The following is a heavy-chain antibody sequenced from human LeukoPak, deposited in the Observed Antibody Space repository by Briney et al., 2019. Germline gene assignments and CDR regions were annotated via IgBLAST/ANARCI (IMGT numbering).Heavy chain of an antibody. J-gene: IGHJ4*02. CDR3: ASEPIQYYYDSSGYGY. CDR2: INPNSGGT. CDR1: GYTFTGYY. D-gene: IGHD3-22*01. V-gene: IGHV1-2*02. Sequence: ASVTVSCKASGYTFTGYYMHWVRQAPGRGREGMGWINPNSGGTNYAQKFQGRVTMTRDTSISTAYMELSRLRSDDTAVYYCASEPIQYYYDSSGYGYWGQGTLVTVSS.